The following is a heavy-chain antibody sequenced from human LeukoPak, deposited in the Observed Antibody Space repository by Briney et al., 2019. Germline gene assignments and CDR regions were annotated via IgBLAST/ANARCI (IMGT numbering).Heavy chain of an antibody. J-gene: IGHJ4*02. CDR2: ISAYNGNT. V-gene: IGHV1-18*01. CDR3: ARSGGVVVAATGGTY. Sequence: GASVKVSCKASGYTFTSYGIGWVRQAPGQGLEWMGWISAYNGNTNYAQKLQGRVTMTTDTSTSTAYMELRSLRSDDTAVYYCARSGGVVVAATGGTYWGQGTLVTVSS. CDR1: GYTFTSYG. D-gene: IGHD2-15*01.